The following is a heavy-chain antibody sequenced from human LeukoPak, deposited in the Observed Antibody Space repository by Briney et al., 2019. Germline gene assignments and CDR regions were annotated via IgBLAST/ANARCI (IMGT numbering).Heavy chain of an antibody. Sequence: SETLSLTCTVSGGSISSSRYYWGWIRQPPGKGLEWIGSIYYSGSTCYNPSLKSRVTISVDTSKNQCSLKLSSVTAADTGVYYCASMTYYDILTGYYGLNDAFDIWGQGTMVTVSS. D-gene: IGHD3-9*01. CDR2: IYYSGST. V-gene: IGHV4-39*07. CDR3: ASMTYYDILTGYYGLNDAFDI. CDR1: GGSISSSRYY. J-gene: IGHJ3*02.